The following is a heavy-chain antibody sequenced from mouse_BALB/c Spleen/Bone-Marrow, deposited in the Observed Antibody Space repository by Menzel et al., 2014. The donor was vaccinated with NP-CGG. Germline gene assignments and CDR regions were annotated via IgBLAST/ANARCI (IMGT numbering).Heavy chain of an antibody. D-gene: IGHD1-1*01. V-gene: IGHV1-4*01. CDR3: ARESLYGSNYY. CDR2: INPSSGYT. J-gene: IGHJ2*01. Sequence: VQGVESGAELARPGASVTMSCKASGYTFTRYTMHWVKQRPGQGLEWIGYINPSSGYTNYNQKFKDKATLTADKSSSTAYMQLSSLTSEDSAVYYCARESLYGSNYYWGQGTTLTVSS. CDR1: GYTFTRYT.